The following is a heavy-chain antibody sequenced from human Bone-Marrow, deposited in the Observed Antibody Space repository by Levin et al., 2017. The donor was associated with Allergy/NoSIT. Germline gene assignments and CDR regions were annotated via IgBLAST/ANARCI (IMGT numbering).Heavy chain of an antibody. CDR3: AKDKYYGGNNNWFDP. D-gene: IGHD4-23*01. V-gene: IGHV3-9*01. CDR2: ISWNSGSI. J-gene: IGHJ5*02. Sequence: GGSLRLSCAASGFTFDDYAMHWVRQAPGKGLEWVSGISWNSGSIGYADSVKGRFTISRDNAKNSLYLQMNSLRAEDTALYYCAKDKYYGGNNNWFDPWGQGTLVTVSS. CDR1: GFTFDDYA.